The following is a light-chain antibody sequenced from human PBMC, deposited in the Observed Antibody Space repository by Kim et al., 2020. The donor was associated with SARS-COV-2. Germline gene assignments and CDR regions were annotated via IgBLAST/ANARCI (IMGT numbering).Light chain of an antibody. CDR1: SSDVGGYNY. J-gene: IGLJ2*01. CDR3: SSYTSSSTLVV. CDR2: DVS. V-gene: IGLV2-14*03. Sequence: SITIYCTGTSSDVGGYNYVSWYQQHPGKAPKLMIYDVSNRPSGVSNRFSASKSGNTASLTISGLQAEDEADYYCSSYTSSSTLVVFGGGTQLTVL.